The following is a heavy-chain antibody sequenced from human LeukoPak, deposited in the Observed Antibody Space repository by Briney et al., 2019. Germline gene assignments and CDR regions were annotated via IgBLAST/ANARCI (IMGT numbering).Heavy chain of an antibody. D-gene: IGHD3-22*01. CDR1: GFSFSNYG. J-gene: IGHJ3*02. CDR2: ISYDGNNK. V-gene: IGHV3-30*18. CDR3: TKDRGGAYYESSVDI. Sequence: QPGGSLRLYCAASGFSFSNYGIHWVRQAPGKGLEWVAVISYDGNNKYYADSVKGRFTISRDNSKNTLYLQMNSLRAEDTAVYYCTKDRGGAYYESSVDIWGQGTMVTVSS.